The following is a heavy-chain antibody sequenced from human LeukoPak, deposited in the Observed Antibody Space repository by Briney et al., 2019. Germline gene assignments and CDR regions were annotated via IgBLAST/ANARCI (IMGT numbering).Heavy chain of an antibody. D-gene: IGHD3-10*01. CDR2: ISSSGSTI. J-gene: IGHJ6*03. V-gene: IGHV3-11*01. Sequence: PGGSLRLSCAASGFTFSDYYMSWIRQAPGKGLEWVSYISSSGSTIYYADSVKGRFTISRDNAKNSLYLQMNSLRAEDTAVYYCARDVYYYGSGSYYYYYYYYMDVWGKGTTVTISS. CDR3: ARDVYYYGSGSYYYYYYYYMDV. CDR1: GFTFSDYY.